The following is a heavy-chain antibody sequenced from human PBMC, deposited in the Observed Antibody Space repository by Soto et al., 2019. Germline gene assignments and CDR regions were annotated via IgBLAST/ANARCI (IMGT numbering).Heavy chain of an antibody. CDR3: ARCRRVGAGEINAFDL. CDR1: GFTFDDYA. D-gene: IGHD1-26*01. J-gene: IGHJ3*01. V-gene: IGHV3-9*01. CDR2: ISWNSGFI. Sequence: GGSLRLSCAASGFTFDDYAMHWVRQAPGKGLEWVSYISWNSGFIGYADSVKGRFTISRDNAKNSLYLLMNSLRDEDTAFYYCARCRRVGAGEINAFDLWGQGTMVTVS.